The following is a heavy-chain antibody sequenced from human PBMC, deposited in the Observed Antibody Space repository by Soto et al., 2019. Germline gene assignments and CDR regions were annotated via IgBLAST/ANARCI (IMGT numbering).Heavy chain of an antibody. J-gene: IGHJ4*02. V-gene: IGHV1-2*04. Sequence: ASVKVSCKASGYTLTGYYMHWVRQAPGQGLEWMGWINPNSGGTNYAQKFQGWVTMTRDTSISTAYMELSSLRSEDTAVYYCARVGYYYDSSGYYPSFDYWGQGTLVTVSS. CDR3: ARVGYYYDSSGYYPSFDY. CDR2: INPNSGGT. D-gene: IGHD3-22*01. CDR1: GYTLTGYY.